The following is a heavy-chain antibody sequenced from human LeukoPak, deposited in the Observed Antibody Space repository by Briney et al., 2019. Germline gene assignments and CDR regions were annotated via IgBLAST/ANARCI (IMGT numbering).Heavy chain of an antibody. D-gene: IGHD3-22*01. CDR3: ASCNDSSGYFAY. V-gene: IGHV7-4-1*02. CDR1: GYTFTSYG. CDR2: VNTNTGNP. J-gene: IGHJ4*02. Sequence: ASVKVSCKASGYTFTSYGISWVRQAPGQGLEYMGWVNTNTGNPTYAQGFTGRFVFSSDSSVSTAYLQITSLKADDSAIYFCASCNDSSGYFAYWGQGTLVTVSS.